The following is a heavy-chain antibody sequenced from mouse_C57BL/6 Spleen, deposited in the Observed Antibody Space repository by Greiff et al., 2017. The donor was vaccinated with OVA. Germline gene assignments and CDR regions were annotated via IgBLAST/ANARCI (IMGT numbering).Heavy chain of an antibody. CDR2: SRNKANDYTT. D-gene: IGHD2-1*01. V-gene: IGHV7-1*01. Sequence: DVKLVESGGGLVQSGRSLRLSCATSGFTFSDFYMEWVRQAPGKGLEWIAASRNKANDYTTEYSASVKGRFIVSRDTSQSILYLQMNALRAEDTAIYYCARFYGNYGYFDVWGTGTTVTVSS. CDR1: GFTFSDFY. J-gene: IGHJ1*03. CDR3: ARFYGNYGYFDV.